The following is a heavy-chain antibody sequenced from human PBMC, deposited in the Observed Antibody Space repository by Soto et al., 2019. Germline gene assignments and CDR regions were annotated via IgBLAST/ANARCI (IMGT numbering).Heavy chain of an antibody. D-gene: IGHD1-26*01. Sequence: PSQTLSLTCAITGDSVSSNSAGWSWVRQSPSRGLEWLGGTYYRSKWYYEYAVSVRGRITINPDTSKNQYSLQLNSVTPEDTAVYFCARGEQYSGRIFDYWGQGTLVTV. CDR1: GDSVSSNSAG. CDR2: TYYRSKWYY. V-gene: IGHV6-1*01. J-gene: IGHJ4*01. CDR3: ARGEQYSGRIFDY.